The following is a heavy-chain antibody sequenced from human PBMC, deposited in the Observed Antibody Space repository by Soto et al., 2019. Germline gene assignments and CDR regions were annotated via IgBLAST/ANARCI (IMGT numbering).Heavy chain of an antibody. V-gene: IGHV1-18*01. CDR2: ISAYNFNT. Sequence: ASVKVSCKASGFSFSSYGITLVRQAPVQVLEWIVWISAYNFNTDYGQKLQGRFTITTDTSTVTAYIEVMILRSDESAVYYCARVGTLSRYGDYGYWGQGTLVTVSS. CDR3: ARVGTLSRYGDYGY. CDR1: GFSFSSYG. J-gene: IGHJ4*02. D-gene: IGHD4-17*01.